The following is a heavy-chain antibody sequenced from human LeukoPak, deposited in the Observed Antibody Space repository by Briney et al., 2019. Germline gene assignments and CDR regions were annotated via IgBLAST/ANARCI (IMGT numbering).Heavy chain of an antibody. V-gene: IGHV4-59*01. Sequence: SETLSLTCTVSGGSISSYYWSWIPQPPGKGLEWIGYIYYSGSTNYNPSLKSRVTISVDTSKNQFSLKLSSVTAADTAVYYCARAYSGDWFDPWGQGTLVTVSS. CDR3: ARAYSGDWFDP. J-gene: IGHJ5*02. CDR1: GGSISSYY. CDR2: IYYSGST. D-gene: IGHD1-26*01.